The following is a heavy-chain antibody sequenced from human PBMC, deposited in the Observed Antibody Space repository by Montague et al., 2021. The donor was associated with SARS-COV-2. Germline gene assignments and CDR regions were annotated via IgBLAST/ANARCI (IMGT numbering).Heavy chain of an antibody. CDR3: ARREYSYGWGD. CDR2: VDFSGDT. V-gene: IGHV4-39*01. CDR1: GGPNSGSSDY. Sequence: SETLSLTCTVTGGPNSGSSDYWGWIRQPPGKGLEWIASVDFSGDTYYSPSLKSRLTISVDTSKNQFSLKLNSVTAADTALYYCARREYSYGWGDWGQGTLVTVSS. J-gene: IGHJ4*02. D-gene: IGHD5-18*01.